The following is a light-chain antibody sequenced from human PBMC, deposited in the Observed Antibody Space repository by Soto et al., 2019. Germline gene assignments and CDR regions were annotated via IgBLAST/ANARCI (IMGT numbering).Light chain of an antibody. J-gene: IGLJ2*01. CDR2: EGS. V-gene: IGLV2-23*01. Sequence: QSALTQPASVSGSPGQSITISFTGTSSDVGSYNLVSWYQQHPGKAPKLMIYEGSKRPSGVSNRFSGSKSGNTASLTISGLQAEDEADYYCCSYAGSRGLVFGGGTKVT. CDR1: SSDVGSYNL. CDR3: CSYAGSRGLV.